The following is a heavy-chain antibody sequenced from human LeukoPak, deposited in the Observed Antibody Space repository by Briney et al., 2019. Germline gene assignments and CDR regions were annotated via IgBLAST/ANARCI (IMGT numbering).Heavy chain of an antibody. V-gene: IGHV3-23*01. Sequence: GGSLRLSCAASRFSFSDYAMSWVRQAPGKGLEWVSSISGSGGSTYFADSVKGRFTISRDNSKNTLYLQMSSLRVEDTAVYYCAKSKGGFWSGYYPDYWGQGTLVTVSS. CDR1: RFSFSDYA. D-gene: IGHD3-3*01. CDR3: AKSKGGFWSGYYPDY. CDR2: ISGSGGST. J-gene: IGHJ4*02.